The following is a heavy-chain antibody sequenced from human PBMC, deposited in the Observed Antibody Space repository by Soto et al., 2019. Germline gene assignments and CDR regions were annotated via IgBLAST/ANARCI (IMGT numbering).Heavy chain of an antibody. CDR2: MYYTGSF. CDR1: GGSFTSDNYY. V-gene: IGHV4-39*01. D-gene: IGHD6-19*01. CDR3: VRTYSSGWYPSYYFDS. J-gene: IGHJ4*01. Sequence: SETLSLTCSVSGGSFTSDNYYWGWIRQPPGEGLEWLGSMYYTGSFHYNPSLKGRVAISVDTSKSRFSLRLTSVTAAATAVYYCVRTYSSGWYPSYYFDSWGHGTLVTVS.